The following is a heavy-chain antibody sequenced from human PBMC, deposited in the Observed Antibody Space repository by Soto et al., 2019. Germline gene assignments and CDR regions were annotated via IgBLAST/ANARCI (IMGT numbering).Heavy chain of an antibody. D-gene: IGHD2-21*01. CDR2: ISCDGGST. Sequence: GGSLRLSCAASGFTFDDYAMHWVRQAPGKGLEWVSLISCDGGSTYYADSVKGRFTISRDNSKNSLYLQMNSLRAEDTALYYCAKGSGPRLAYYGMDVWGQGTTVTVSS. V-gene: IGHV3-43D*04. CDR1: GFTFDDYA. CDR3: AKGSGPRLAYYGMDV. J-gene: IGHJ6*02.